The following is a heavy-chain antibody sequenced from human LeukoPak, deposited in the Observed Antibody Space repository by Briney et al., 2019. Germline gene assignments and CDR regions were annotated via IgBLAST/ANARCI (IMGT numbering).Heavy chain of an antibody. CDR3: ARDRAAAGTSWFDP. CDR1: GCPFTCYY. CDR2: INPNSGGT. D-gene: IGHD6-13*01. Sequence: GSVQVSFKASGCPFTCYYMHWGRQAPGQGREWMGWINPNSGGTNYAQKFQGRVTMTRDTSISTAYMELSRLRSDDTAVYYCARDRAAAGTSWFDPWGQGTLVTVSS. J-gene: IGHJ5*02. V-gene: IGHV1-2*02.